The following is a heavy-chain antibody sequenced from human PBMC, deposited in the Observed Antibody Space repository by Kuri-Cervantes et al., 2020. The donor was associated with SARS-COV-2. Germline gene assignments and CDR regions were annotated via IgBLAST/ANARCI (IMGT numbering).Heavy chain of an antibody. CDR3: AREFFNDSGWYS. Sequence: GGSLRLSCAASGFTVSSNYMSWVRQAPGKGLEWVSVIYSGGSTYYADSVKGRFTISRDNSKNTLSLQMNSLTAEDTAVYYCAREFFNDSGWYSWGQGTLVTVSS. CDR1: GFTVSSNY. CDR2: IYSGGST. D-gene: IGHD6-19*01. J-gene: IGHJ4*02. V-gene: IGHV3-53*01.